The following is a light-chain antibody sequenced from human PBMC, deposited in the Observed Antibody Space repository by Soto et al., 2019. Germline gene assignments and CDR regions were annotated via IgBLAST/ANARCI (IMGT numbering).Light chain of an antibody. J-gene: IGKJ1*01. V-gene: IGKV1-39*01. CDR2: AAS. CDR1: QSISNY. CDR3: QQYNTPR. Sequence: DIKMTQSPSSLSASSGYSLTITCPASQSISNYLQWYQHKSGQAPRLLVYAASSLHSRVPSRFSGSGSGTEFTLTIRSLQPDDFATYHYQQYNTPRFGTGTKVDIK.